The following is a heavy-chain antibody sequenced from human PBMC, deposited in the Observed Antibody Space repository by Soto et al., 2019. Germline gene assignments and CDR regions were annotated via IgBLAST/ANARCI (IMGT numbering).Heavy chain of an antibody. CDR3: ARDRPYDFWDGFDY. CDR2: TYYRSKWYN. V-gene: IGHV6-1*01. CDR1: VDSVSSNSAA. Sequence: SQTLSLTCAISVDSVSSNSAAWNWIRQSPSRGLEWLGRTYYRSKWYNDYAVSVKRRITIHPDTSKNQFSLQLNSVTPETAVEYCGARDRPYDFWDGFDYWGQGTLVTVSS. D-gene: IGHD3-3*01. J-gene: IGHJ4*02.